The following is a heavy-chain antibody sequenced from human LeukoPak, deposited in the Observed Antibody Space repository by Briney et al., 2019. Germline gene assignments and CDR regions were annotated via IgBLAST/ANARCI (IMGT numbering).Heavy chain of an antibody. CDR2: IYPVDSDT. Sequence: GESLKISCKGSGYTFTNYWIGWVRQMSGRGLEWMGIIYPVDSDTKYSPSFQGQVTISADKSINTAYLQWSSLKASDTAMYYCARIMTTVTKIAFDIWGQGTMVTVSS. D-gene: IGHD4-11*01. CDR1: GYTFTNYW. J-gene: IGHJ3*02. CDR3: ARIMTTVTKIAFDI. V-gene: IGHV5-51*01.